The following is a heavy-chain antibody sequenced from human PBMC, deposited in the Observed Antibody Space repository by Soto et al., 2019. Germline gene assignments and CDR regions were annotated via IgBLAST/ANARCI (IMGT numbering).Heavy chain of an antibody. D-gene: IGHD3-10*01. J-gene: IGHJ6*02. CDR2: IYQSGST. CDR1: GDSISSSNW. Sequence: QVQLQESGPGLVKPSETLSLTCGVSGDSISSSNWWSWVRQPPGKGLEWIGEIYQSGSTNYNPSLKSRGTISVDKSRTRFSLKLSSVTAADTAVYYCARCYYNSGRPWLGVWGQGTTVTVSS. CDR3: ARCYYNSGRPWLGV. V-gene: IGHV4-4*02.